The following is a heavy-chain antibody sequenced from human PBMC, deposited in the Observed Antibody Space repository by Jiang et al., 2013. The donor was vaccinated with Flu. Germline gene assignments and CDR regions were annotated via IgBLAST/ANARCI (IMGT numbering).Heavy chain of an antibody. CDR1: GDSIRSDTYY. CDR2: IYYTGTT. V-gene: IGHV4-39*02. CDR3: ARDESNLNWFDP. Sequence: SGSGLVKPSETLSLTCSVSGDSIRSDTYYWGWIRQAPGKGPEWIGSIYYTGTTYNNPSLRGRVTLSVDMSKNQISLTLTSVTAADTAVYYCARDESNLNWFDPWGQGALVTVSS. J-gene: IGHJ5*02.